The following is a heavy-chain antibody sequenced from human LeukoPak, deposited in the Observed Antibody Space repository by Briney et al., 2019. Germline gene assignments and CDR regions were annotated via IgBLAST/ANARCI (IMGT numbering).Heavy chain of an antibody. D-gene: IGHD4-17*01. V-gene: IGHV3-7*03. CDR1: GFTFSSYW. CDR2: IKQDGSEK. J-gene: IGHJ4*02. CDR3: ARETVDYGDYVDY. Sequence: PGGSLSLSCAASGFTFSSYWMSWVRQAPGKGLEWVANIKQDGSEKYYVDSVKGRFTISRDNAKNSLYLQMNSLRAEDTAVYYCARETVDYGDYVDYWGQGTLVTVSS.